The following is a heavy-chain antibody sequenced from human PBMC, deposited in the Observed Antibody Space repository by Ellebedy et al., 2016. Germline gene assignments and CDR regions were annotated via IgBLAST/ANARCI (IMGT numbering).Heavy chain of an antibody. Sequence: GGSLRLSXAASGFTLSDYSMNWVRQAPGKGLEWVSSITSSSSYIFYADSVKGRFTISRDNAKNSVYLQMNSLRGGDTALYYCRQGHYFDQWGQGALVTVSS. V-gene: IGHV3-21*01. CDR1: GFTLSDYS. CDR3: RQGHYFDQ. CDR2: ITSSSSYI. J-gene: IGHJ4*02.